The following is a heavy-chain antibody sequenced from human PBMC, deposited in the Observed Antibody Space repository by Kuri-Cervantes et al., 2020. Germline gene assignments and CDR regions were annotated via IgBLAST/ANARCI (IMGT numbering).Heavy chain of an antibody. V-gene: IGHV3-7*01. Sequence: GESLKISCAASGFTFTSYWMTWVRQAPGKGLEWVANIKQDGNDKYYVDSVKGRFTISRDNAKNSLYLQMNSLRAEDTAVYYCVRDRDYYYMDVWGKGTTVTVSS. CDR2: IKQDGNDK. J-gene: IGHJ6*03. D-gene: IGHD3-10*01. CDR1: GFTFTSYW. CDR3: VRDRDYYYMDV.